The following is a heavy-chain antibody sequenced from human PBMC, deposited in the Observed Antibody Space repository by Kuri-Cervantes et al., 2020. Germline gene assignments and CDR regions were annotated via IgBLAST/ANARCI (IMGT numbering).Heavy chain of an antibody. J-gene: IGHJ4*02. CDR3: ARRGSGWSLVY. V-gene: IGHV4-31*02. D-gene: IGHD6-19*01. Sequence: SCTVSGGSISSGGYYWSWIRQHPGKGLEWIGYIYYSGSTYYNPSLKSRVTISVDTSKNQFSLKLSSVTAADTAVYYCARRGSGWSLVYWGQGTLVTVSS. CDR1: GGSISSGGYY. CDR2: IYYSGST.